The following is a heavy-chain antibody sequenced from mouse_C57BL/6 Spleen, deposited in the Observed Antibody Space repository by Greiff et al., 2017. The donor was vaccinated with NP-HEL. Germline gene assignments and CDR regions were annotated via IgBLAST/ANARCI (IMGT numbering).Heavy chain of an antibody. Sequence: EVKLVESGGGLVQPGGSLSLSCAASGFTFTDYYMSWVRQPPGKALEWLGFIRNKANGYTTEYSASVKGRFTISRDNSQSILYLQMNALRAEDSANYYCARYRDGSSHAWFAYWGQGTLVTVSA. V-gene: IGHV7-3*01. J-gene: IGHJ3*01. CDR1: GFTFTDYY. CDR2: IRNKANGYTT. CDR3: ARYRDGSSHAWFAY. D-gene: IGHD1-1*01.